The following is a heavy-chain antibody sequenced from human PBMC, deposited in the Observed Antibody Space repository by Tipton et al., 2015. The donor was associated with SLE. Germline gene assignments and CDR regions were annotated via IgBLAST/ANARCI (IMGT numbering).Heavy chain of an antibody. Sequence: QSGPEVKKPGASVTISCKASGYIFTNYAMYWVRQAPGQGLEWMGWIDTNTGDPTYAQGFTGRFVFSLDTSVSTAYLQISSLKAEDTAVYYCARATTSYLTSFYFDSWGQGTLVTVSS. CDR1: GYIFTNYA. CDR2: IDTNTGDP. CDR3: ARATTSYLTSFYFDS. J-gene: IGHJ4*02. V-gene: IGHV7-4-1*02. D-gene: IGHD1-14*01.